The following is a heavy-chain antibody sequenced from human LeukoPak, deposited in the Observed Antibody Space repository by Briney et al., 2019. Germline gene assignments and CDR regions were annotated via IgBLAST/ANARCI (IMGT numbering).Heavy chain of an antibody. CDR3: AREDYYDSGSNDY. J-gene: IGHJ4*02. CDR2: MNPNSGIT. D-gene: IGHD3-22*01. CDR1: GYTFTSYD. V-gene: IGHV1-8*03. Sequence: AAVKVSCKASGYTFTSYDINWVRQATGQGLEWMGWMNPNSGITGYAQKFQGRVTISRNTSISTAYMELSSLRSEDTAVYYCAREDYYDSGSNDYWGQGTLVTVSS.